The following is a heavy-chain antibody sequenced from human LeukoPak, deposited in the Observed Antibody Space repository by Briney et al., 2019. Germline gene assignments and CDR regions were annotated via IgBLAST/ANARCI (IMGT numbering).Heavy chain of an antibody. J-gene: IGHJ3*02. V-gene: IGHV3-30-3*01. Sequence: GGSLRLSCAASGFTFGSYAMHWVRQAPGKGLEWVAVISYDGSNKYYADSVKGRFTISRDNSKNTLYLQMNSLRAEDTAVYYCARAAQKVVVVAGNAFDIWGQGTMVTVSS. CDR1: GFTFGSYA. CDR3: ARAAQKVVVVAGNAFDI. D-gene: IGHD2-15*01. CDR2: ISYDGSNK.